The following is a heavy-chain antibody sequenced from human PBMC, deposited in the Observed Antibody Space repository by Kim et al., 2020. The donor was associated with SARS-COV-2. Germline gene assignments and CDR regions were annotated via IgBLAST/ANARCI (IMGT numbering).Heavy chain of an antibody. CDR1: GFTFGDYV. V-gene: IGHV3-49*04. D-gene: IGHD3-10*01. J-gene: IGHJ4*02. CDR3: TRSGNFDY. Sequence: GGSLRLSCTASGFTFGDYVMSWVRQAPGKGLEWLSVIRSEAYGGTKVYAASVKGRFTISRDDSKSIAYLQMNSLKTEDTAVYYCTRSGNFDYWGRGTLVTVSS. CDR2: IRSEAYGGTK.